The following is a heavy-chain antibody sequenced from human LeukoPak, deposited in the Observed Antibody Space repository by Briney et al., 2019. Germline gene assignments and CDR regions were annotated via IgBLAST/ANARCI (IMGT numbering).Heavy chain of an antibody. CDR2: ISSSSGTI. J-gene: IGHJ4*02. V-gene: IGHV3-48*01. Sequence: GGSLRLSRAASGFTFSTYSMNWVRQAPGKGLEWVSHISSSSGTIYYADSVKGRFTISRDNAENSLYLQMNSLRAEDTAVYYCVRVHSTSWGYWGQGTLVTVSS. CDR1: GFTFSTYS. D-gene: IGHD6-13*01. CDR3: VRVHSTSWGY.